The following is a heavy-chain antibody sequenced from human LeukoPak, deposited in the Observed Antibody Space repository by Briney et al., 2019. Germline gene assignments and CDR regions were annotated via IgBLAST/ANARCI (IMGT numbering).Heavy chain of an antibody. CDR2: IYHSGST. Sequence: SGTLSLTCAVSGGSISSSNWWSWVRQPPGKGLEWIGEIYHSGSTNYNPSLRTRVTISLDKSKNQFSLKLSSVTAADTAVYYCARDYDILTGYYILDYWGQGTLVTVSS. CDR3: ARDYDILTGYYILDY. D-gene: IGHD3-9*01. CDR1: GGSISSSNW. J-gene: IGHJ4*02. V-gene: IGHV4-4*02.